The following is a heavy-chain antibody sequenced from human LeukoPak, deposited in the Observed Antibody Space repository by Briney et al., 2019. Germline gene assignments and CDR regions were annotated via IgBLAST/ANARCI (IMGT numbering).Heavy chain of an antibody. J-gene: IGHJ4*02. V-gene: IGHV1-2*02. CDR2: VNPNRGDT. CDR3: ARGTSWGHY. CDR1: GYTFTGHY. Sequence: ASVKVSCKASGYTFTGHYLHWVRQAPGQGLEWMGWVNPNRGDTNYAQKFQGRVTMTTNTSISTAYMDLTRVTSGDTAVYYCARGTSWGHYWGQGTLLTVSS. D-gene: IGHD3-16*01.